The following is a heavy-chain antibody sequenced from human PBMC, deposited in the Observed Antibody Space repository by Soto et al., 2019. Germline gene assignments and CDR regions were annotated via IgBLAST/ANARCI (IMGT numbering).Heavy chain of an antibody. J-gene: IGHJ4*02. CDR1: GGSISSYY. CDR3: ARGGYGDYVDY. Sequence: SETLSLTCTVSGGSISSYYWSWIRQPPGKGLEWIGYIYYSGSTNYNPSLKSRVTISVDTSKNQFSLKLSSVTAADTAVYYCARGGYGDYVDYWGQGTLVTVSS. CDR2: IYYSGST. V-gene: IGHV4-59*01. D-gene: IGHD4-17*01.